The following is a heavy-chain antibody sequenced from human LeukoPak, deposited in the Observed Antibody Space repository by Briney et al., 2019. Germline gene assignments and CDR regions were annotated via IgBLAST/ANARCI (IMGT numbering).Heavy chain of an antibody. V-gene: IGHV3-23*01. CDR2: ISGSGGST. D-gene: IGHD1-26*01. CDR1: GFTFNSYA. Sequence: GGSLRLSCAASGFTFNSYAMSWVRQAPGKGLEWVSAISGSGGSTYYADSVKGRFTISRDNSKNTLYLQMNSLRAEDTAVYYCARDPRWGATTSGNDYWGQGTLVTVSS. J-gene: IGHJ4*02. CDR3: ARDPRWGATTSGNDY.